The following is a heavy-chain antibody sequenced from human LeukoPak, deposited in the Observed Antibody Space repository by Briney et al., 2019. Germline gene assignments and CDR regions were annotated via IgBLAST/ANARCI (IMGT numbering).Heavy chain of an antibody. CDR1: GGSISSYY. J-gene: IGHJ6*03. CDR2: IYYSGST. CDR3: ARDSSILVGANYYMDV. Sequence: SETQSLTCTVSGGSISSYYWSWIRQPPGKGLEWIGYIYYSGSTNYNPSLKSRVTISVDTSKNQFSLKVSSVTAADTAVYYCARDSSILVGANYYMDVWGKGTTVTVSS. D-gene: IGHD1-26*01. V-gene: IGHV4-59*12.